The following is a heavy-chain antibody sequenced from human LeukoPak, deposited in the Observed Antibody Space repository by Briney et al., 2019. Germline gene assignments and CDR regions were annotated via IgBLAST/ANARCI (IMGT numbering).Heavy chain of an antibody. J-gene: IGHJ3*02. V-gene: IGHV4-34*01. D-gene: IGHD6-6*01. CDR2: INHSGST. Sequence: SETLSLTCAVYGGSFSGYYWSWIRQPPGKGLEWIGEINHSGSTNYNPSLKSRVTISVDTSKNQFSLKLSSVTAADTAVYYCARRLDPLHPTRPPLPAARLNDAFDIWGQGTMVTVSS. CDR1: GGSFSGYY. CDR3: ARRLDPLHPTRPPLPAARLNDAFDI.